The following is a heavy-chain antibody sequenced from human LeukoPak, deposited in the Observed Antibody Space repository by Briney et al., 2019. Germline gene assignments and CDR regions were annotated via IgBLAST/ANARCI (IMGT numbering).Heavy chain of an antibody. CDR2: IFPSGGEI. V-gene: IGHV3-23*01. Sequence: PGGSLRLSCAASGFTFSTFAMIWVRQPPGKGLEWVSSIFPSGGEIHYADSVRGRFTISRDNSKSTLSLQMNSLRAEDTAVYYCAKEYGSGSYYPYWGQGTLVTVSS. D-gene: IGHD3-10*01. CDR3: AKEYGSGSYYPY. CDR1: GFTFSTFA. J-gene: IGHJ4*02.